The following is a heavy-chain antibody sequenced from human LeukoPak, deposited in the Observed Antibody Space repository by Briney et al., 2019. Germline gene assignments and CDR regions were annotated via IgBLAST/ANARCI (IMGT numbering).Heavy chain of an antibody. CDR3: AKYLGPYSSGWYPLDY. D-gene: IGHD6-19*01. CDR1: GFSFSSYG. CDR2: ISYDGSNN. J-gene: IGHJ4*02. Sequence: GGSLRLSCAASGFSFSSYGMHWVRQAPGKGLEWVAVISYDGSNNYYADSVKGRFTISRDNSKNTMYLQMNGLRPEDTAVYYCAKYLGPYSSGWYPLDYWGQGTLVTVSS. V-gene: IGHV3-30*18.